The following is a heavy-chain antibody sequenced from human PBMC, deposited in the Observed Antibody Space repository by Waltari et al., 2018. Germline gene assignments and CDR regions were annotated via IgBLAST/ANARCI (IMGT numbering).Heavy chain of an antibody. CDR1: GYSISRGFY. D-gene: IGHD3-10*01. J-gene: IGHJ3*02. CDR3: ARVGSLRGSYSDAFDI. CDR2: FFHIGST. V-gene: IGHV4-38-2*02. Sequence: QVQLQESGPGLVRPWETLSLTCSVSGYSISRGFYWGWIRQPPGEGLEWIVTFFHIGSTFYNPSLKSRVITSLDTSKNQFSLKLSSVTATDTAVYYCARVGSLRGSYSDAFDIWGQGTTVTVSS.